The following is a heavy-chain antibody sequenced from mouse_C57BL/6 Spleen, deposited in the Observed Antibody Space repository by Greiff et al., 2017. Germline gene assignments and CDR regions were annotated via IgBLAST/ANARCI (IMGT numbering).Heavy chain of an antibody. Sequence: EVQLVESEGGLVQPGSSMKLSCTASGFTFSDYYMAWVRQVPEKGLEWVANINYDGSSTYYLDSLKSRFIISRDNAKNILYLQMSSLKSEDTATYYCARDFGDYDRGYAMDYWGQGTSVTVSS. CDR1: GFTFSDYY. CDR3: ARDFGDYDRGYAMDY. CDR2: INYDGSST. J-gene: IGHJ4*01. V-gene: IGHV5-16*01. D-gene: IGHD2-4*01.